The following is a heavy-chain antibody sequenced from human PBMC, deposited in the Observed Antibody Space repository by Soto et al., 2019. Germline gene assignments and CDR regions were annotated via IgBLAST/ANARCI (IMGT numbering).Heavy chain of an antibody. CDR1: GYSFSSYG. V-gene: IGHV1-18*01. CDR3: ARDVQLVVVPYYFDY. D-gene: IGHD2-2*01. CDR2: ISANNGIT. J-gene: IGHJ4*02. Sequence: ASVKVSCKASGYSFSSYGISWVRQAPGQGLELMGWISANNGITHYAAEFQGRVTMTTDTSTSTAYMELRSLRSDDTAVYYCARDVQLVVVPYYFDYWGQGTLVTVSS.